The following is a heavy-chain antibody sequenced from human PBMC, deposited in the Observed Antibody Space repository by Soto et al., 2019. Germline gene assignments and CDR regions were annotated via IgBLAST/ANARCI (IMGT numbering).Heavy chain of an antibody. CDR3: ARDQAGAYYYYGMDV. D-gene: IGHD3-10*01. Sequence: GGSLRLSCAASGFTFSSYWMHWVRQAPGKGLVWVSRINSDGSSTSYADSVKGRFTISRDNAKNTLYLQMNSLRAEDTAVYYCARDQAGAYYYYGMDVWGQGTTVTVSS. J-gene: IGHJ6*02. CDR1: GFTFSSYW. V-gene: IGHV3-74*01. CDR2: INSDGSST.